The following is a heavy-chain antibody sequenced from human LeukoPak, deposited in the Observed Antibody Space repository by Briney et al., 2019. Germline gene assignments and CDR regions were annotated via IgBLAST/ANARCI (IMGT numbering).Heavy chain of an antibody. D-gene: IGHD3-16*02. J-gene: IGHJ6*03. V-gene: IGHV4-59*08. CDR2: IYVTGT. CDR1: GGSIGTYY. CDR3: ARHIGGGIEDMDV. Sequence: PSETLSLTWTVSGGSIGTYYWSWVRQSPGTGLEWIGYIYVTGTRYNPYLQSRVTISVDRSRNQFFLKMTSVTAADTAVYYCARHIGGGIEDMDVWGRGTKVTVSS.